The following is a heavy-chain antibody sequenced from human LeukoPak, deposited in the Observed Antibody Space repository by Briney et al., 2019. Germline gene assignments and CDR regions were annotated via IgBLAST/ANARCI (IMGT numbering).Heavy chain of an antibody. CDR3: ARRDGSNLPPDH. CDR1: GGSISSYH. Sequence: SETLSLTCTVSGGSISSYHWSWLRQPPGKRLERIGYIYDSGSTNYNPSLKSRVTMSADTSKNQFSLKLSSVTAADTAVYYCARRDGSNLPPDHWGQGTLVTVSS. V-gene: IGHV4-59*01. D-gene: IGHD5-24*01. J-gene: IGHJ4*02. CDR2: IYDSGST.